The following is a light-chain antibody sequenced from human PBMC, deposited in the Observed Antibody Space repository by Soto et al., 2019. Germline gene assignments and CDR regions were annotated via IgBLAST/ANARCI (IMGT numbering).Light chain of an antibody. CDR2: EVS. V-gene: IGLV2-14*01. J-gene: IGLJ1*01. Sequence: QSALTQPASVSGSPGQSITISYTGTSSDVGGYNYVSWYQQHPDKAPKLMMYEVSNRPSGVSNRFSGSKSGNTASLTISGHQAEDEADYYCSAYTSSSPLDAVGTGTAVTAL. CDR3: SAYTSSSPLDA. CDR1: SSDVGGYNY.